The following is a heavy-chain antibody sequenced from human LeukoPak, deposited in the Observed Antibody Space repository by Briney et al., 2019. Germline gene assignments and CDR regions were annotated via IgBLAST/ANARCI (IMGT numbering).Heavy chain of an antibody. J-gene: IGHJ3*02. Sequence: ASVKVSCKASGYTFTGYYMHWVRQAPGQGLEWMGWINPNSGGTNYAQKLQGRVTMTRDTSISTAYMELSRLRSDDTAVYYCASSLLYPDAFDIWGQGTMVTVSS. V-gene: IGHV1-2*02. CDR1: GYTFTGYY. D-gene: IGHD2-8*01. CDR2: INPNSGGT. CDR3: ASSLLYPDAFDI.